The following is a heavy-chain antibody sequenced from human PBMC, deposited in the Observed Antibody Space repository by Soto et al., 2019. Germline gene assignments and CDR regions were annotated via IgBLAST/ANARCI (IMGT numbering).Heavy chain of an antibody. J-gene: IGHJ4*02. D-gene: IGHD4-17*01. V-gene: IGHV1-3*01. CDR1: GYIFTNYN. Sequence: QVQFVQSGAEVKKPGASVKLSCKTYGYIFTNYNIHWVRQAPGQRLECMGWINPGNGYTLYSQKFQGRVTFTRDTSTSTVYMELSSLRSEDTAVYFCTRGADGNYRFDYWGQGTLVTVSS. CDR2: INPGNGYT. CDR3: TRGADGNYRFDY.